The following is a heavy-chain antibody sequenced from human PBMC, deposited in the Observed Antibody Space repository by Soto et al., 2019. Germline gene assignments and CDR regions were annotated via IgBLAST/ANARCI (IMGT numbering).Heavy chain of an antibody. CDR2: VYYTGTT. CDR3: AGATVLTGMFDF. Sequence: SETLSLTFTVSGGSIGSYHWSWVRQPPGKGLEWIASVYYTGTTNYNPSLGSRVTISIDAPENQISLKLTSVTAADTAFYYCAGATVLTGMFDFWGQGTLVTVSS. V-gene: IGHV4-59*01. J-gene: IGHJ4*02. CDR1: GGSIGSYH. D-gene: IGHD4-17*01.